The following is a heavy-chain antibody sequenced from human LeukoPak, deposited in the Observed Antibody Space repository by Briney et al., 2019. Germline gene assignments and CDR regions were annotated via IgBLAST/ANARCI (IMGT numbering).Heavy chain of an antibody. CDR3: ASLPRRFGDSYYNYYMDV. CDR1: GFGPRSFS. D-gene: IGHD3-10*01. V-gene: IGHV3-21*01. CDR2: ISSSISDI. Sequence: GRSPRPSCAASGFGPRSFSMNWVREAPGKGLGWVSSISSSISDIYYADSVKGRFTISRDNAKNSLYLQMNSLRAEDTAVYYCASLPRRFGDSYYNYYMDVWGKGTTVTVSS. J-gene: IGHJ6*03.